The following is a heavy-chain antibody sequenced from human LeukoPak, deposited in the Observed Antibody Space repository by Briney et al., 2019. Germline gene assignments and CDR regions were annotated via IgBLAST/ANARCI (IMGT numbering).Heavy chain of an antibody. V-gene: IGHV3-23*01. J-gene: IGHJ3*02. D-gene: IGHD3-3*01. CDR2: ISGTSDTT. CDR3: AKADATIGGAFDI. Sequence: PGGSLRLSCAASGFIFKKYAMSWVRQAPGKGLEWVSIISGTSDTTRCGDSVRGRFTTSTDNPRNTLYLQMNSLRADDTAVYYCAKADATIGGAFDIWGQGTMVTVSS. CDR1: GFIFKKYA.